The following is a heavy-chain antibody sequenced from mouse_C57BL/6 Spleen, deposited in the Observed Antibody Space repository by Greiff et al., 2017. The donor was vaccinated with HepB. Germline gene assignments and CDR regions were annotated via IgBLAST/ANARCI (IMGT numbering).Heavy chain of an antibody. CDR3: ARLLPLYYAMDY. V-gene: IGHV1-50*01. CDR2: IDPSDSYT. J-gene: IGHJ4*01. D-gene: IGHD2-12*01. CDR1: GYTFTSYW. Sequence: VQLQQSGAELVKPGASVKLSCKASGYTFTSYWMQWVKQRPGQGLEWIGEIDPSDSYTNYNQKFKVKATLTVDTSSSTAYMQLSSLTSEDSAVYYWARLLPLYYAMDYWGQGTSVTVSS.